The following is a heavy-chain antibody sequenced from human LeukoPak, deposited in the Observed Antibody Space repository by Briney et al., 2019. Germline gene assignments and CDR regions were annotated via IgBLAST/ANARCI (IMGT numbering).Heavy chain of an antibody. CDR2: INGDGSST. CDR3: ASAYYHYYFDY. V-gene: IGHV3-74*01. Sequence: GGSLRLSCEASGFTFRSYRMHWVRKAPGKGLVWVSRINGDGSSTSYADSVKGRFTISRDNAKNTLYLQMNSLRAEDSAVYYCASAYYHYYFDYWGQGTLVTVSS. J-gene: IGHJ4*02. CDR1: GFTFRSYR. D-gene: IGHD3-16*01.